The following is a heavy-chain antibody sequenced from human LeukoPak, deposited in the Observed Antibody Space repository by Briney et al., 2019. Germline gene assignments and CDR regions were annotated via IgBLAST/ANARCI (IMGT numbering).Heavy chain of an antibody. V-gene: IGHV1-24*01. Sequence: ASVKVSCKVSGYTLTELSMHWVRQAPGKGLEWMGGFDPEDGETIYAQKFQGRVTMTEDTSTDTAYMELSSLRSEDTAVYYCATGPWELTLYYFDYWGQGTLVTVSS. D-gene: IGHD1-26*01. CDR1: GYTLTELS. J-gene: IGHJ4*02. CDR2: FDPEDGET. CDR3: ATGPWELTLYYFDY.